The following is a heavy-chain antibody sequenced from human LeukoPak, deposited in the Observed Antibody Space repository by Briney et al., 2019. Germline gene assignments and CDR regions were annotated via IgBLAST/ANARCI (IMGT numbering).Heavy chain of an antibody. CDR2: ISWNSGSI. CDR3: AKDTHYDYGDYCFDY. Sequence: GGSLRLSCAASGFTFSSYSMNWVRQAPGKGLEWVSGISWNSGSIGYADSVKGRFTISRDNAKNSLYLQMNSLRAEDTALYYCAKDTHYDYGDYCFDYWGQGTLVTVSS. CDR1: GFTFSSYS. J-gene: IGHJ4*02. D-gene: IGHD4-17*01. V-gene: IGHV3-9*01.